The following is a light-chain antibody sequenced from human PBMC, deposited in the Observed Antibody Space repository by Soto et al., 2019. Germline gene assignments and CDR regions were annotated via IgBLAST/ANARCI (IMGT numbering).Light chain of an antibody. Sequence: AIQMTQSPSSLSASVGDRVTITCRASQGIRNDLGWYQQKPGKAPKLLIYAASSLQSGVPSTFSGSGSCTDFTLTISSLQPKDFATYYCLQDYNYPYTFGQGTKLEIK. J-gene: IGKJ2*01. V-gene: IGKV1-6*01. CDR2: AAS. CDR3: LQDYNYPYT. CDR1: QGIRND.